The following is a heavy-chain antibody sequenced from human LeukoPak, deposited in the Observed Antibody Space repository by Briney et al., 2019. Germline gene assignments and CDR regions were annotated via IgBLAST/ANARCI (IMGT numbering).Heavy chain of an antibody. D-gene: IGHD6-19*01. Sequence: GRSLRLSCAASGFTFRSYGMHWVRQAPGKGLEWVAVISYDGSNKYYADSVKGRFTISRDNSKNTLYLQMNSLRTEDTAVYYCAKDPSSSGWYLGGDYWGQGTLVTVSS. J-gene: IGHJ4*02. V-gene: IGHV3-30*18. CDR2: ISYDGSNK. CDR1: GFTFRSYG. CDR3: AKDPSSSGWYLGGDY.